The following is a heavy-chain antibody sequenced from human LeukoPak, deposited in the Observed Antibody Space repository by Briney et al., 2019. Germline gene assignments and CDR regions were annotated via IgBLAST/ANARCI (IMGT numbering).Heavy chain of an antibody. CDR3: ARESVASGGFNWFDP. V-gene: IGHV4-34*01. D-gene: IGHD2-21*01. Sequence: SETLSLTCAVYGGSFSGYCWSWIRQPPGKGLEWIGEINHGGSTNYNPSLKSRVTISVDTSKNQFSLKLSSVTAADTAVYYCARESVASGGFNWFDPWGQGTLVTVSS. CDR2: INHGGST. J-gene: IGHJ5*02. CDR1: GGSFSGYC.